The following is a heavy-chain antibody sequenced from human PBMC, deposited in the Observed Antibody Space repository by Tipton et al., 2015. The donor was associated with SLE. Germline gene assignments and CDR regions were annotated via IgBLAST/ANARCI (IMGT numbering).Heavy chain of an antibody. V-gene: IGHV4-61*02. CDR3: AGRYGDYPFYYYYYMDV. D-gene: IGHD4-17*01. J-gene: IGHJ6*03. CDR1: GGSISSGSYY. Sequence: TLSLTCTVSGGSISSGSYYWSWIRQPAGKGLEWIGRIYTSGSTNYNPSLKSRVTISVDTSKNQFSLKLSSVTAADTAVYYCAGRYGDYPFYYYYYMDVWGKGTTVTVSS. CDR2: IYTSGST.